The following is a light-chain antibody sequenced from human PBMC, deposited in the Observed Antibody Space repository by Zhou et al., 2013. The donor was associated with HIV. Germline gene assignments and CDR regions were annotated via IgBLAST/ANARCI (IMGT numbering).Light chain of an antibody. V-gene: IGKV1-33*01. Sequence: DIQMTQSPSSLSASVGDRVTITCQASQDITNYLNWYQQRPGKAPKLLIHGASNLETGVPSRFSGSGSGTDFTFTISSLQPEDLGTYYCQQFDDVPFTFGPGTTVDIK. J-gene: IGKJ3*01. CDR2: GAS. CDR1: QDITNY. CDR3: QQFDDVPFT.